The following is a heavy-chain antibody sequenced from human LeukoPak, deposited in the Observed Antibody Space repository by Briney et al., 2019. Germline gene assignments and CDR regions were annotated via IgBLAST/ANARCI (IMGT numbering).Heavy chain of an antibody. Sequence: SVKVSCKASGGTFSSYAISWVRQAPGQGLEWMGGIIPIFGTANYAQKFQGRVTITADESTSTAYMELSSLRSEDTAVYYCARARRELIAAAGTGGYYYYYGMDVWGQGTTVTVSS. J-gene: IGHJ6*02. CDR1: GGTFSSYA. D-gene: IGHD6-13*01. CDR2: IIPIFGTA. V-gene: IGHV1-69*13. CDR3: ARARRELIAAAGTGGYYYYYGMDV.